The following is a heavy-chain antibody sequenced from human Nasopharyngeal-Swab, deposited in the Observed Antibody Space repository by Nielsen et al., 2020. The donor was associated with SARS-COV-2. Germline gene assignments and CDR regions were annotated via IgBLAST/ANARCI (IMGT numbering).Heavy chain of an antibody. V-gene: IGHV1-46*01. CDR1: GYTFTSYY. CDR2: INPSGGST. D-gene: IGHD2-21*02. J-gene: IGHJ4*02. Sequence: ASVKVPCKASGYTFTSYYMHWVRQAPGQGLEWMGIINPSGGSTSYAQKFQGRVTMTRDTSTSTVYMELSSLRSEDTAVYYCARDEGWIVVVTAILDYWGQGTLVTVSS. CDR3: ARDEGWIVVVTAILDY.